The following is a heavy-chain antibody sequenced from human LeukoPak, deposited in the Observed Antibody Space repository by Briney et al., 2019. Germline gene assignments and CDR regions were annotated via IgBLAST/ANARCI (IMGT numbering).Heavy chain of an antibody. J-gene: IGHJ5*02. CDR2: INHSGST. V-gene: IGHV4-34*01. CDR3: ARDRPYSSGTNWFDP. CDR1: GGSFSGYY. Sequence: PSETLSLTCAVYGGSFSGYYWSWIRQPPGKGLEWIGEINHSGSTNYNPSLKSRVTMSVDTFKNQFSLKLSSVTAADTAVYYCARDRPYSSGTNWFDPWGQGTLVTVSS. D-gene: IGHD3-22*01.